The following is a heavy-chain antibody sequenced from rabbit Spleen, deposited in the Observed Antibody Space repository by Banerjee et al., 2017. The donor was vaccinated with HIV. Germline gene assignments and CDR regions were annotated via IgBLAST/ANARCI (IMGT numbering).Heavy chain of an antibody. CDR1: GFSFSDRDV. V-gene: IGHV1S45*01. CDR3: ARDLTSVIGWNFNL. Sequence: QQQLVESGGGLVKPGASLTLTCTASGFSFSDRDVMCWVRQAPGKGLEWIACINAATGKPVYATWAKGRFTISRTSSTTVTLQMTSLTAADTATYFCARDLTSVIGWNFNLWGQGTLVTVS. D-gene: IGHD1-1*01. CDR2: INAATGKP. J-gene: IGHJ4*01.